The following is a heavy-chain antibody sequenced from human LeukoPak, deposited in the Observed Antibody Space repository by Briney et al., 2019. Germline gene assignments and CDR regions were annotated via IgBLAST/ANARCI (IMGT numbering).Heavy chain of an antibody. CDR2: ISGSGGST. CDR1: GFTFSSYG. D-gene: IGHD3-22*01. Sequence: GGTLRLSCAASGFTFSSYGMSWVRQAPGKGLEWVSAISGSGGSTYYADSVKGRFTISRDNSKNTLYLQMNSLRAEDTAVYYCAKAMIVVVSGAFDIWGQGTMVTVSS. V-gene: IGHV3-23*01. CDR3: AKAMIVVVSGAFDI. J-gene: IGHJ3*02.